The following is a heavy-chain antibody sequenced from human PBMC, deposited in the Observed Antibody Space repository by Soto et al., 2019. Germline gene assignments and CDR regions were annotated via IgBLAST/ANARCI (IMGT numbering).Heavy chain of an antibody. CDR3: ATSGQLWLRTDY. CDR2: IYPGDSDT. D-gene: IGHD5-18*01. J-gene: IGHJ4*02. Sequence: GACLKVSCRGSGYTCVNNWMAWVRQMPGQGLEWMGSIYPGDSDTTYSPSFQGQVTISVDRSITTAYLQWGSLKASDTAMYYCATSGQLWLRTDYWGQGTLVTVSS. CDR1: GYTCVNNW. V-gene: IGHV5-51*01.